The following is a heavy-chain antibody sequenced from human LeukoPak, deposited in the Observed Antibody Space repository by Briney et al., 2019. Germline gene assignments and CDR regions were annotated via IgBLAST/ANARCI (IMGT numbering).Heavy chain of an antibody. V-gene: IGHV4-34*01. CDR2: INHSGST. CDR1: GGSFSGYY. J-gene: IGHJ3*02. D-gene: IGHD6-13*01. Sequence: SETLSLTCAVYGGSFSGYYWSWIRQPPGKGLEWIGEINHSGSTNYNPSLKSRVTISVDTSKNQFSLKLSSVTAADTAVYYCARSSIAADYAFDIWGQGTMVTVSS. CDR3: ARSSIAADYAFDI.